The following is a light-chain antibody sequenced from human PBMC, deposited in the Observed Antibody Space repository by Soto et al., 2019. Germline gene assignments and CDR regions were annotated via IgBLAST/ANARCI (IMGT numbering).Light chain of an antibody. CDR2: AAS. V-gene: IGKV1-9*01. CDR3: QQLNIYRHT. CDR1: PGIISY. Sequence: IQFTQYPSFLSASVGDRVTIACRSSPGIISYFAWSQQNPGRAPKLLIYAASTLQSGVPSRVGGSGSGTEFPLTISSLQPDDFASYDCQQLNIYRHTFGPGTKGDIK. J-gene: IGKJ3*01.